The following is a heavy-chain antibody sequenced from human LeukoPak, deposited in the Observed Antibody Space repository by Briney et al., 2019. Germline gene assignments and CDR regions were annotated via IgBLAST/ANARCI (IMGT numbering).Heavy chain of an antibody. CDR1: GGSISSSSYY. V-gene: IGHV4-39*07. CDR2: IYYSGST. D-gene: IGHD2-2*01. J-gene: IGHJ4*02. CDR3: AGAAAAMFWDY. Sequence: SETLSLTCAVSGGSISSSSYYWGWIRQPPGKGLEWIGSIYYSGSTYYNPSLKSRVTISVDTSKNQFSLKLSSVTAADTAVYHCAGAAAAMFWDYWGQGTLVTVSS.